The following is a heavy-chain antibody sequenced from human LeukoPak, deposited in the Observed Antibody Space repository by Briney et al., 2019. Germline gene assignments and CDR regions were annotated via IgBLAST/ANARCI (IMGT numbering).Heavy chain of an antibody. D-gene: IGHD6-25*01. CDR2: IATSSSTI. Sequence: GGSLRLSCAASGFTFSTYTMNWVRQPPGKGLEWVSNIATSSSTIYYADSVKGRFTISRDNAKNSLYLQMNSLRADDTAVYYCARFAAGGSYYYYKDVWGKGTTVTVSS. CDR1: GFTFSTYT. CDR3: ARFAAGGSYYYYKDV. J-gene: IGHJ6*03. V-gene: IGHV3-48*01.